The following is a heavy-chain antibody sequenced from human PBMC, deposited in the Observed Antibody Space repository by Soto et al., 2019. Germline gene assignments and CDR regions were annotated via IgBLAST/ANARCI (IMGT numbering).Heavy chain of an antibody. CDR2: IYHSGST. J-gene: IGHJ5*02. V-gene: IGHV4-30-2*01. Sequence: PSETLSLTCAGSGGSISSGGYSWSWIRQPPGKGLEWIGYIYHSGSTYYNPSLKSRVTISVDRSKNQFSLKLSSVTAADTAVYYCARDGGDYGYFFDPWGQGTLVTVSS. D-gene: IGHD4-17*01. CDR3: ARDGGDYGYFFDP. CDR1: GGSISSGGYS.